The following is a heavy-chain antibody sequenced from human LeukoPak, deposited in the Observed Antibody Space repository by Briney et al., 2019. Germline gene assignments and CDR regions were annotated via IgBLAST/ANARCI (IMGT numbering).Heavy chain of an antibody. Sequence: SETLSLTCTVSGVSISSYYWNWIRQPPGKGLEWIGTIDYSGSTYYNPSLESRATISIDKSKNQFSLKLSSVTAADTAVYYCAREYTLYRSGWFLDYWGQGTVVTVSS. J-gene: IGHJ4*02. D-gene: IGHD6-19*01. V-gene: IGHV4-59*12. CDR3: AREYTLYRSGWFLDY. CDR2: IDYSGST. CDR1: GVSISSYY.